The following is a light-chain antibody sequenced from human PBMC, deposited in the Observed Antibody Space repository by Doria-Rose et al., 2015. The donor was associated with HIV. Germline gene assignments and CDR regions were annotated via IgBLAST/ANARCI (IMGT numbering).Light chain of an antibody. Sequence: DIRVTQSPESLGMSLGERATLNCKSNQSLLYTSKNYLAWYQQKPGQHPKLLIYWASTRQSGVPARFSGSVSGTDFTLSISSLEAEDVAVYYCQQYYDTPSFGPGTTVDIK. CDR2: WAS. CDR3: QQYYDTPS. V-gene: IGKV4-1*01. CDR1: QSLLYTSKNY. J-gene: IGKJ3*01.